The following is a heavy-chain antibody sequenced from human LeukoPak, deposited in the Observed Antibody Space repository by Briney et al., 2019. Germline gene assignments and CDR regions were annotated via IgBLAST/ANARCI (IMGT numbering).Heavy chain of an antibody. V-gene: IGHV1-69*04. CDR2: IIPILGIA. D-gene: IGHD3-22*01. CDR1: GGTFSSYA. CDR3: ASTDYYDSRGYGGSFAI. J-gene: IGHJ3*02. Sequence: SVKVSCKASGGTFSSYAISWVRQAPGQGLEWMGRIIPILGIANYAQKFQGRVTITADKSTSTAYMELSSLRSEDTAVYFRASTDYYDSRGYGGSFAIWGQGTMVTVSS.